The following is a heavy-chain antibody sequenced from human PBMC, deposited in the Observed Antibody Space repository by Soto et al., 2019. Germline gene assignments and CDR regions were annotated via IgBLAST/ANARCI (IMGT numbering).Heavy chain of an antibody. D-gene: IGHD6-13*01. J-gene: IGHJ4*02. Sequence: PGGSLRLSCAASGFTFGSYWMSWVRQAPGKGLEWVANIKQDGSEKYYVDSVKGRFTISRDNAKNSLYLQMNSLRAEDTAVYYCARVSSSRRYYWGQGTLVTVSS. CDR2: IKQDGSEK. CDR3: ARVSSSRRYY. CDR1: GFTFGSYW. V-gene: IGHV3-7*01.